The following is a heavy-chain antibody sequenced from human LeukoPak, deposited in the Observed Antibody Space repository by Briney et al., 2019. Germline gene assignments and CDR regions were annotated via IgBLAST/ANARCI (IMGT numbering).Heavy chain of an antibody. V-gene: IGHV4-34*01. D-gene: IGHD3-3*01. J-gene: IGHJ5*02. CDR3: AREGDPMLESSDNWFDP. CDR1: GGSFSGYY. CDR2: INHSGST. Sequence: SETLSLTCAVYGGSFSGYYWSWIRQPPGKGLEWVGEINHSGSTNYNPSLKSRVTISVDTSKNQLSLKLSSVTAADTAVYYCAREGDPMLESSDNWFDPWGQGTLVTVSS.